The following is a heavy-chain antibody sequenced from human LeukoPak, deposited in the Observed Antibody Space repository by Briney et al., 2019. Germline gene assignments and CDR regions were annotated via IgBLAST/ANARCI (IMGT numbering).Heavy chain of an antibody. V-gene: IGHV4-34*01. D-gene: IGHD3-22*01. CDR3: ARLSVGISMSP. Sequence: SETLSLTCAVYGGSFSDYYWSWIRQPPGKGLEWIGEINRSGSSNYNPSLKSPVNISVDTSKNQTSLKLSSVTAADTAVYYCARLSVGISMSPWGQGTLVTVSS. J-gene: IGHJ5*02. CDR1: GGSFSDYY. CDR2: INRSGSS.